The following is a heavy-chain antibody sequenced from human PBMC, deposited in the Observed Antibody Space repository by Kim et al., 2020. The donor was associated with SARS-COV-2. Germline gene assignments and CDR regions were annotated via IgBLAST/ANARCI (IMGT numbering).Heavy chain of an antibody. Sequence: SRVTISVDTSKNQFSLKLSSVTAADTAVYYCARGGVLRFLEWYTPNAFDIWGKGTMVTVSS. J-gene: IGHJ3*02. D-gene: IGHD3-3*01. CDR3: ARGGVLRFLEWYTPNAFDI. V-gene: IGHV4-34*01.